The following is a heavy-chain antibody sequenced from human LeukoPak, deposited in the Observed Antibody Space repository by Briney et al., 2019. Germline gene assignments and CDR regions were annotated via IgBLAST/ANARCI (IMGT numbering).Heavy chain of an antibody. D-gene: IGHD5-12*01. CDR1: GGSISSGGYY. CDR3: ARATGYSGYSTYIYYFDY. CDR2: IYYSGTT. V-gene: IGHV4-31*03. Sequence: PSQTLSLTCTISGGSISSGGYYWSWIRQHPGKGLEWIGYIYYSGTTYYNPSLKSRLNISVDTSKNQFSLKLSSVTAADTAVYYCARATGYSGYSTYIYYFDYWGQGTLVTVSS. J-gene: IGHJ4*02.